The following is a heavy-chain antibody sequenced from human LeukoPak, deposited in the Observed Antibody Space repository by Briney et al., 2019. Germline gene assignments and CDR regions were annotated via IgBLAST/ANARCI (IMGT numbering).Heavy chain of an antibody. D-gene: IGHD5-12*01. V-gene: IGHV3-7*01. CDR2: INQDGSEE. Sequence: GGSLRLSCAASGFTFSNYWMSWVRQAPGKGLEWVAHINQDGSEEHYMDSVKARFIITRDNAKNSLSLQMDSLRAEDTAVYYCVRDGGVSGYDLLDYWGQGTLVTVSS. J-gene: IGHJ4*02. CDR3: VRDGGVSGYDLLDY. CDR1: GFTFSNYW.